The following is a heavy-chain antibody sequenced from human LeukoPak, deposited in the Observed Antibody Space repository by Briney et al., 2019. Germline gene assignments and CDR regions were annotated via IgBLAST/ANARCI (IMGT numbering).Heavy chain of an antibody. J-gene: IGHJ3*02. CDR2: IYHSGST. V-gene: IGHV4-30-2*01. CDR3: ARDGEASDI. D-gene: IGHD3-10*01. CDR1: GGSISSGGYS. Sequence: KPSETLSLTCAVSGGSISSGGYSWSWIRQPPGKGLEWIGYIYHSGSTYYNPSLKSRVTISVDRSKNQFSLKLSSVTAADTAVYYCARDGEASDIWGQGTMVTVSS.